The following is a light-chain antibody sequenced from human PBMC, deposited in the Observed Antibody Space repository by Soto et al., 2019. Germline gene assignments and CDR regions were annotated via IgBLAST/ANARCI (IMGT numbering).Light chain of an antibody. CDR1: QSISSG. V-gene: IGKV1-5*01. J-gene: IGKJ1*01. Sequence: DIPMTQSRSTLSASVGDRVTITCRASQSISSGLAWYQQKPGKAPKLLIYDASSLESGVPSRFSGSGSGTEFTLTISSLQPDHFANYYCQQYNSYLTFGQGTKVEI. CDR2: DAS. CDR3: QQYNSYLT.